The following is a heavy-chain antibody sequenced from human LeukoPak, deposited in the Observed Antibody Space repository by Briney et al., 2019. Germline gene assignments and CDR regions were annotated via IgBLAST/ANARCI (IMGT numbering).Heavy chain of an antibody. D-gene: IGHD2/OR15-2a*01. Sequence: ASVNVSCKASGYTFTSYGISWVRQAPGQGLEWMGWISAYNGNTNYAQKLQGRVTMTTDTSTSTAYMELRSLRSDDTAVYYCARVGRYYPPAYGMDVWGQGTTVTVSS. V-gene: IGHV1-18*01. J-gene: IGHJ6*02. CDR3: ARVGRYYPPAYGMDV. CDR1: GYTFTSYG. CDR2: ISAYNGNT.